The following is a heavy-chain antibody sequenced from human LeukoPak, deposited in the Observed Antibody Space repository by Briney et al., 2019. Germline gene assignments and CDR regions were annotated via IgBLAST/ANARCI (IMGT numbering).Heavy chain of an antibody. V-gene: IGHV3-23*01. CDR3: AKTYCGGDCPPFYYYYYYYMDV. CDR2: ISGSGGST. D-gene: IGHD2-21*02. CDR1: GFTFSSYA. J-gene: IGHJ6*03. Sequence: PGGSLRLSCAASGFTFSSYAMSWVRQAPGKGLEWVSAISGSGGSTYYADSVKGRFTISRDNSKNTLYLQMNSLRAEDTAVYYCAKTYCGGDCPPFYYYYYYYMDVWGKGTTVTVSS.